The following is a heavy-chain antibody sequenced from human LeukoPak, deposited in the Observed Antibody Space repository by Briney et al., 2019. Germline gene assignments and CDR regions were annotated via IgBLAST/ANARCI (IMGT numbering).Heavy chain of an antibody. Sequence: KPSETLSLTCSVSGGSISRSSYYWGWIRQSPVKGLEWIGYIYYTGITNYNPSLKSRVTISVDTSKNQFSLKLTSVTAADTAVYYCARHYVGYGVLEYWGHGSLVTVSS. J-gene: IGHJ4*01. CDR1: GGSISRSSYY. D-gene: IGHD3-10*02. V-gene: IGHV4-61*05. CDR3: ARHYVGYGVLEY. CDR2: IYYTGIT.